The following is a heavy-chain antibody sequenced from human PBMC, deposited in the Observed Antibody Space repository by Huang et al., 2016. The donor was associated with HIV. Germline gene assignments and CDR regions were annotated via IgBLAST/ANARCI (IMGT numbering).Heavy chain of an antibody. CDR1: GFSFSSYG. D-gene: IGHD2-8*02. V-gene: IGHV3-30*18. Sequence: QVWLVESGGGVVQPGRPLRLSCVGSGFSFSSYGIHWVRQAPGKGLEWVAFSSYDGNGRSYAGAVKGRFSISRQNSKSTVSLQMNSLRVEDSGVYFCAKGSGHFDSWGQGTLFTVSP. J-gene: IGHJ5*01. CDR3: AKGSGHFDS. CDR2: SSYDGNGR.